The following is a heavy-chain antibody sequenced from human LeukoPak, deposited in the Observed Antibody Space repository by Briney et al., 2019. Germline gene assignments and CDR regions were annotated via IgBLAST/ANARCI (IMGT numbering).Heavy chain of an antibody. J-gene: IGHJ4*02. CDR1: GGSFSGYY. V-gene: IGHV4-34*01. CDR2: INHSGST. Sequence: SETLSLTCAVYGGSFSGYYWSWIRQPRGKGLEWIGEINHSGSTNYNPSLKSQVTISVDTSKNQFSLKLSSVTAADTAVYYCARRLTNWNDFDYWGQGTLVTVSS. D-gene: IGHD1-1*01. CDR3: ARRLTNWNDFDY.